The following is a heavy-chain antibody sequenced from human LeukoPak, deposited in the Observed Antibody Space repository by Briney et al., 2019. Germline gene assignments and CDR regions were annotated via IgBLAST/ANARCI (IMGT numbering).Heavy chain of an antibody. J-gene: IGHJ4*02. Sequence: GGSLRLSCAASGFTFGSYAMSWVRQAPGKGLEWVSAISGSGGSTYYADSVKGRFTISRDNSKNTLYLRMNSLRAEDTAVYYCVGCGGVCYWSQGTLVTVSS. CDR1: GFTFGSYA. D-gene: IGHD2-21*02. V-gene: IGHV3-23*01. CDR3: VGCGGVCY. CDR2: ISGSGGST.